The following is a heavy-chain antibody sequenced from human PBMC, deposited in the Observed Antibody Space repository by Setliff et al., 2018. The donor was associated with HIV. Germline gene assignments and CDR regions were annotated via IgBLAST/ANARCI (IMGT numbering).Heavy chain of an antibody. V-gene: IGHV3-21*01. J-gene: IGHJ4*02. CDR1: GFTFSSYS. CDR2: ISSSSSYI. CDR3: ARGPYYYDSSGPFDY. Sequence: GGSLRLSCAASGFTFSSYSMNWVRQAPGKGLEWVSSISSSSSYIYYADSVKGRFTISRDNAKNSLYLQMNSLRAEDTAVYYCARGPYYYDSSGPFDYWGQGTLVTV. D-gene: IGHD3-22*01.